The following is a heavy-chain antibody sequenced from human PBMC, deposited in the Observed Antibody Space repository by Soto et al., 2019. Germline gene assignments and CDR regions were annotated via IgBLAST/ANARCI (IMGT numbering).Heavy chain of an antibody. V-gene: IGHV4-59*01. Sequence: SETLSLTCTVSGGSISPYYWSWIRQPPGKGLEWIGFIYYSGSTNYNPSLKSRVTISVDTSQNQFSLMLTSVTAADTAVYYCARPRSSGYAGEFDYWGRGTLVPVSS. J-gene: IGHJ4*02. D-gene: IGHD3-22*01. CDR3: ARPRSSGYAGEFDY. CDR2: IYYSGST. CDR1: GGSISPYY.